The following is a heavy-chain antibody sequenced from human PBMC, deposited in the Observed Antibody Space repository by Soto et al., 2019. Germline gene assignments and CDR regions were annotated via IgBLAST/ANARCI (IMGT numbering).Heavy chain of an antibody. CDR3: ARDSRNYDILTGFYYYYMDV. D-gene: IGHD3-9*01. CDR1: GGSISSYY. CDR2: IYYSGST. V-gene: IGHV4-59*01. Sequence: PSETLSLTCTVSGGSISSYYWSWIQQPPGKGLEWIGYIYYSGSTNYNPSLKSRVTISVDTSKNQFSLKLSSVTAADTAVYYCARDSRNYDILTGFYYYYMDVWGKGTTVTVSS. J-gene: IGHJ6*03.